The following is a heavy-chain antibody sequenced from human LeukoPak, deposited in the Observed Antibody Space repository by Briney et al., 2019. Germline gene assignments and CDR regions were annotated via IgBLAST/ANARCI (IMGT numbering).Heavy chain of an antibody. CDR2: ISYDGSNE. J-gene: IGHJ3*02. V-gene: IGHV3-30-3*01. CDR1: GFTFSTYA. CDR3: AGYDFWTGYQVAPFDAPDI. D-gene: IGHD3-3*01. Sequence: GRSLRLSCAASGFTFSTYAMHWVRQAPGKGLEWVALISYDGSNEYYADSVKGRFTISRDNSKKTLYLQMNSLRPEDTAVYYCAGYDFWTGYQVAPFDAPDIWGQGTVVIVSS.